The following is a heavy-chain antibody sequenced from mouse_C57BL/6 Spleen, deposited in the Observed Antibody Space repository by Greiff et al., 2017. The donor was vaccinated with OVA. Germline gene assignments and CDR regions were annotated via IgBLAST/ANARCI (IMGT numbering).Heavy chain of an antibody. CDR3: ARDAGDSVEYFDV. CDR1: GFTFSDFY. Sequence: EVKLVESGGGLVQSGRSLRLSCATSGFTFSDFYMEWVRQAPGKGLEWIAASRNKANDYTTEYSASVKGRFIVSRDTSQSILYLQMNALRAEDTAIYYCARDAGDSVEYFDVWGTGTTVTVSS. CDR2: SRNKANDYTT. J-gene: IGHJ1*03. V-gene: IGHV7-1*01.